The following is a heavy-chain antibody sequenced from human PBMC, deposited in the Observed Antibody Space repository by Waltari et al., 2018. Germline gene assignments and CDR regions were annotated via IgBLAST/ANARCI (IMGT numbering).Heavy chain of an antibody. D-gene: IGHD3-22*01. V-gene: IGHV3-64D*06. J-gene: IGHJ5*02. CDR2: INSHGTKT. Sequence: CSSSGFTFSRYAMHWVRQAPGKGLEYVSAINSHGTKTYYADSVKSRFTISRDNSKNTLYLQMSSLRTEDTAVYYCVKDEDDTSGYPSWGQGTLVTVSS. CDR3: VKDEDDTSGYPS. CDR1: GFTFSRYA.